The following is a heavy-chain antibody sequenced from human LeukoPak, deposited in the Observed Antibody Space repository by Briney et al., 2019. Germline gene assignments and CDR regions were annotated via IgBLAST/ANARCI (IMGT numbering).Heavy chain of an antibody. J-gene: IGHJ4*02. V-gene: IGHV3-21*01. CDR2: ISDRSNYI. CDR1: GFTFSSYD. Sequence: GGSLRLSCAASGFTFSSYDMNWVRQAPGKGLEWVSCISDRSNYIYYADSVKGRFTISRDNAKNSLYLELNSLRAEDTAVYHCVRDSDTYGDHTTRRFDYWGQGTLVTVSS. CDR3: VRDSDTYGDHTTRRFDY. D-gene: IGHD4-17*01.